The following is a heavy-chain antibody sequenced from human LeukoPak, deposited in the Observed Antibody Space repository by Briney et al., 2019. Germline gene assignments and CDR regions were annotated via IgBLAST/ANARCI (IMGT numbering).Heavy chain of an antibody. CDR3: ARLPRRGLLWFGELSLGFDY. CDR1: GGSISSGSYY. J-gene: IGHJ4*02. Sequence: SETLSLTCTVSGGSISSGSYYWSWIRQPAGKGLEWIGSIYYSGSTYYNPSLKSRVTISVDTSKNQFSLKLSSVTAADTAVYYCARLPRRGLLWFGELSLGFDYWGQGTLVTVSS. CDR2: IYYSGST. D-gene: IGHD3-10*01. V-gene: IGHV4-39*07.